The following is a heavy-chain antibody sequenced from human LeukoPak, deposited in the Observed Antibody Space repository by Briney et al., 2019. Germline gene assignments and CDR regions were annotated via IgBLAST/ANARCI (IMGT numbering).Heavy chain of an antibody. V-gene: IGHV1-46*01. D-gene: IGHD2-2*01. CDR1: GYTLTGYY. J-gene: IGHJ4*02. CDR2: INPNDGST. Sequence: ASVKVSCKASGYTLTGYYMHWLRQAPGQGLEWMGIINPNDGSTSYAQKFQGRVTMTRDTSTSTVYMELSSLRSGDTAVYYCARGRCSSASCRYSFDYWGQGTLVTVSS. CDR3: ARGRCSSASCRYSFDY.